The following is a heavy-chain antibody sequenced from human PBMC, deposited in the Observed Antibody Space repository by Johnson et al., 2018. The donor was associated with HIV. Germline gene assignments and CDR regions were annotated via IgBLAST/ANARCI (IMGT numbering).Heavy chain of an antibody. D-gene: IGHD6-19*01. CDR3: AKARSGGPGAFDI. V-gene: IGHV3-66*01. Sequence: VQLVESGGGLVKPGGSLRLSCAASGFTVSSNYMSWVRQAPGKGLEWVSVIYSGGSTYYADSVKGRFTISRDNSKNTLCLQLNSLRVEDTAVYCCAKARSGGPGAFDIWGLGTMVTVSS. CDR2: IYSGGST. J-gene: IGHJ3*02. CDR1: GFTVSSNY.